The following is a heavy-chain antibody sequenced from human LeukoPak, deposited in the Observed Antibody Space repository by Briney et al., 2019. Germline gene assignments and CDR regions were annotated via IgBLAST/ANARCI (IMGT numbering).Heavy chain of an antibody. J-gene: IGHJ4*02. V-gene: IGHV3-21*01. Sequence: PGGSLRLSCAPSGFTLSSCSVNGVRRAPGKGLEWVSSISSSSSYIYYADSVKGRFTISRDNAKNSLYLQMNSLRAEDTAVYYCSRDPHPLLHHFDYWGQGTLVTVSS. CDR3: SRDPHPLLHHFDY. CDR2: ISSSSSYI. CDR1: GFTLSSCS. D-gene: IGHD2-2*01.